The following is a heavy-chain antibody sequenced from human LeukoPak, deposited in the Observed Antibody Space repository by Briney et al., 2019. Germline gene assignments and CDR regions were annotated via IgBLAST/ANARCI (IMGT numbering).Heavy chain of an antibody. CDR1: GFTFDDYA. J-gene: IGHJ6*03. V-gene: IGHV3-9*01. D-gene: IGHD5-12*01. Sequence: PGRSLTLSCAASGFTFDDYAMHWVRQAPGKGLEWVSGISWNSGSIGYADSVKGRFTISRDNAKNSLYLQMNSLRAEDTALYYCAKDRRYDWYYYYMDVWGKGTTVTVSS. CDR2: ISWNSGSI. CDR3: AKDRRYDWYYYYMDV.